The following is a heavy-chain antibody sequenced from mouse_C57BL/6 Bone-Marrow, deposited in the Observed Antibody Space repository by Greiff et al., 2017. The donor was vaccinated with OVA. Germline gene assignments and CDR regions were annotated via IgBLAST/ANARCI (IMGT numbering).Heavy chain of an antibody. CDR2: INYDGSST. Sequence: EVKLVESEGGLVQPGSSMKLSCTASGFTFSDYYMAWVRQVPEKGLEWVANINYDGSSTYYLDSLKSRFIISRDNAKNILYLQMSSLKSEDTATYYCARGGHGSIYYFDYWGQGTTLTVSS. CDR1: GFTFSDYY. V-gene: IGHV5-16*01. CDR3: ARGGHGSIYYFDY. D-gene: IGHD1-1*01. J-gene: IGHJ2*01.